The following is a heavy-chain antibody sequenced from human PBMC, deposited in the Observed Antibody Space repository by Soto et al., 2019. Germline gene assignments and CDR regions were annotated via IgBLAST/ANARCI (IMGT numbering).Heavy chain of an antibody. V-gene: IGHV3-23*01. J-gene: IGHJ6*02. CDR3: ARDLGSHYGMDV. D-gene: IGHD6-19*01. CDR2: ISGSGGST. CDR1: GFTFSSYA. Sequence: EVQLLESGGGLVQPGGSLRLSCAASGFTFSSYAMSWVRQAPGKGLEWVSGISGSGGSTYYADSVKGRFTISRDNSKNTLYLQMNSLRAEDTAVYYCARDLGSHYGMDVWGQGTTVTVSS.